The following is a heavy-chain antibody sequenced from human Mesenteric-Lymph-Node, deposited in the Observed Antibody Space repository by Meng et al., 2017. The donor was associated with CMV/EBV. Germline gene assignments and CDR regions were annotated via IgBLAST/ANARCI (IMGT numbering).Heavy chain of an antibody. V-gene: IGHV1-18*01. CDR3: ARAGDCSSTSCYLVWFDP. D-gene: IGHD2-2*01. CDR1: FPCSG. Sequence: FPCSGISCVRQAPGQGLEWMGWISAYNGNPNYAQQLQGRVTMTTDTSTSTAYMELRSLRSDDTAVYYCARAGDCSSTSCYLVWFDPWGQGTLVTVSS. J-gene: IGHJ5*02. CDR2: ISAYNGNP.